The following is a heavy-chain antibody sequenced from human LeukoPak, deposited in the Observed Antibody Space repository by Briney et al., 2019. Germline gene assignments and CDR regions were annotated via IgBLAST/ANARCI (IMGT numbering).Heavy chain of an antibody. CDR2: ICGSGGCP. D-gene: IGHD2-2*02. CDR1: GFTFSLYA. Sequence: GGSLRLSCAASGFTFSLYAMSWVRQAPGKGLEWVSAICGSGGCPYYADSVKGRFTISRDNSKNTLYLQMNSLRAEDTAVYYCAKSIPKTEDDYWGQGTLVTVSS. CDR3: AKSIPKTEDDY. V-gene: IGHV3-23*01. J-gene: IGHJ4*02.